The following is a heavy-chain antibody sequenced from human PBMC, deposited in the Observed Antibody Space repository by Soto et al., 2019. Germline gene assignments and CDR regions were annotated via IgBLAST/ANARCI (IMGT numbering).Heavy chain of an antibody. CDR2: IYYSGST. D-gene: IGHD7-27*01. J-gene: IGHJ4*02. V-gene: IGHV4-39*01. CDR3: ARTLTTGDGDYYFDY. Sequence: SETLSLTCTVSGGSISSSSYYWGWIRQPPGKGLEWIGSIYYSGSTYYNPSLKIRVTISVDTSKNQFSLKLSSVTAADTAVYYCARTLTTGDGDYYFDYWGQGTLVTVSS. CDR1: GGSISSSSYY.